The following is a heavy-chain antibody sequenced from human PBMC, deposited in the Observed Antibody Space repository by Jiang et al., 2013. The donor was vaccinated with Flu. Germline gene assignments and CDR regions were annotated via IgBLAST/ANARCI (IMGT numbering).Heavy chain of an antibody. D-gene: IGHD3-16*01. J-gene: IGHJ3*02. Sequence: PFFKGRVTFSVDTSKNQVSLYLSSVTAADTAIYYCARHFDYDSAADVFDIWGQGTMVTVSS. V-gene: IGHV4-59*08. CDR3: ARHFDYDSAADVFDI.